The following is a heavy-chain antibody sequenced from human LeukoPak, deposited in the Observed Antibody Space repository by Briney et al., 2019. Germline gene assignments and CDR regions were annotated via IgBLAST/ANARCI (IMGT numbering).Heavy chain of an antibody. CDR1: GYSISSGDYY. Sequence: PSETLSLTCTVSGYSISSGDYYWSWIRQPPGKGLEWIGYIYYSGSTYYNPSLKSRVTISVDTSKNQFSLKLSSVTAADTAVYYCARVFPGPIAAAGIYFDYWGQGTLVTVSS. CDR3: ARVFPGPIAAAGIYFDY. J-gene: IGHJ4*02. D-gene: IGHD6-13*01. V-gene: IGHV4-30-4*01. CDR2: IYYSGST.